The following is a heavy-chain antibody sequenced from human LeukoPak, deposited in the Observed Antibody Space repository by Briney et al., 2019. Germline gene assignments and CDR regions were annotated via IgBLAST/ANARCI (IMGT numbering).Heavy chain of an antibody. CDR1: GIIFSNYA. D-gene: IGHD1-26*01. CDR3: ARGRQGAKTRYFDL. V-gene: IGHV3-64*01. Sequence: TGGSLRLSCAASGIIFSNYAMHWVRQGPGKGLECISTISSDGGSTYYANSVKGRFTIARDNSKNTLYLQMGSLRAEGMAVYYCARGRQGAKTRYFDLWGRGTRVTVSS. J-gene: IGHJ2*01. CDR2: ISSDGGST.